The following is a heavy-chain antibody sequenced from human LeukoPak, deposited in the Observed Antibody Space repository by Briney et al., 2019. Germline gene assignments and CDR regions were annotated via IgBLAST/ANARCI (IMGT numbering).Heavy chain of an antibody. Sequence: GGSLRLSCAASGFSVSDYSISWIRQSPGKGPEWISYVMSGRGSTNYADSVKGRFTISRDNAKNSVALQLDGLRADDTAVYFCTRERRGSYFAFESWGQGTLVTVSS. CDR1: GFSVSDYS. J-gene: IGHJ4*02. V-gene: IGHV3-11*05. D-gene: IGHD3-16*01. CDR3: TRERRGSYFAFES. CDR2: VMSGRGST.